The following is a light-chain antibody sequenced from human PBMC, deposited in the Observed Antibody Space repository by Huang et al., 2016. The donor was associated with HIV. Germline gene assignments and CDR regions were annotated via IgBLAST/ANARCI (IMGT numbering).Light chain of an antibody. V-gene: IGKV3-11*01. CDR3: QQRSDWPLT. J-gene: IGKJ4*01. Sequence: EVVLTQSPVTLSLSPGKRATLSCRSSQNIGTYLAWFQQKPGQSPRIRIFDSSNRAAGIPARLSGSGSGTDFTLTISSLGPEDFAVYYCQQRSDWPLTFGGGTKLEIK. CDR1: QNIGTY. CDR2: DSS.